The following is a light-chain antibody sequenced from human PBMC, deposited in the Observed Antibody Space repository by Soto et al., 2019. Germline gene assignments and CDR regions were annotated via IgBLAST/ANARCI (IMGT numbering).Light chain of an antibody. J-gene: IGLJ1*01. CDR3: SSYTSSSTHYV. CDR1: SSDVGGYSY. Sequence: QSALTQPASVSGSAGQSITSSCTRTSSDVGGYSYVSWYQQHPGKAPKLMIYDVSNRPSGVSNRFSGSKSGNTASLTISGLQAEDEADYYCSSYTSSSTHYVFGTGTKLTVL. CDR2: DVS. V-gene: IGLV2-14*01.